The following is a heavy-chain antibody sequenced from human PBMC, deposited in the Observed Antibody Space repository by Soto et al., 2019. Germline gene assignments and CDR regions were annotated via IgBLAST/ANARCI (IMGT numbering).Heavy chain of an antibody. CDR2: INHSGST. CDR1: GGSFSGYY. D-gene: IGHD3-9*01. J-gene: IGHJ4*02. V-gene: IGHV4-34*01. CDR3: SSSAEVRYFDWLSPTLDY. Sequence: SETLSLTCAVYGGSFSGYYWSWIRQPPGKGLEWIGEINHSGSTNYNPSNKSRDTISVDTSKNQISQKLSTVTAADTVVYYCSSSAEVRYFDWLSPTLDYWGQGALVTAPQ.